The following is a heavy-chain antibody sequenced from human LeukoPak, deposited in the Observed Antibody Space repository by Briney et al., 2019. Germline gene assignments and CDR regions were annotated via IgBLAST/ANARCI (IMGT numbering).Heavy chain of an antibody. CDR2: IIPIFGTA. D-gene: IGHD3-3*01. CDR1: GGTFSSYA. Sequence: SVKVSCKASGGTFSSYAISWVRQAPGQGLEWMGGIIPIFGTANYAQKFQGRVTITADESTSTAYMELSSLRSEDTAVYYCARADITIFGVVISLAFDIWGQGTMVTVCS. V-gene: IGHV1-69*01. J-gene: IGHJ3*02. CDR3: ARADITIFGVVISLAFDI.